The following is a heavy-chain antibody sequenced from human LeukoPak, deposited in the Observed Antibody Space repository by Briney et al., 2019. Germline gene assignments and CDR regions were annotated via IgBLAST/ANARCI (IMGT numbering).Heavy chain of an antibody. CDR2: ISGSGGST. CDR1: GFTFSSYA. Sequence: PGGSLRLSCAASGFTFSSYAMSWVRQAPGKGLEWVSAISGSGGSTYYADSVEGQFTISRDNSKNTLYLQMNSLRAEDTAVYYCAKSGRYSGYFRTDYWGQGTLVTVSS. D-gene: IGHD5-12*01. CDR3: AKSGRYSGYFRTDY. V-gene: IGHV3-23*01. J-gene: IGHJ4*02.